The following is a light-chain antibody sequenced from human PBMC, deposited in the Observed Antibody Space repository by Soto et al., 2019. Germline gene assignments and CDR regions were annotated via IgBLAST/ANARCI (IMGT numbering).Light chain of an antibody. V-gene: IGKV1-39*01. J-gene: IGKJ3*01. CDR1: QSISRY. CDR2: AAS. CDR3: QQSFSTPLT. Sequence: DIQMTQSPSSLSASVGDRVTITCRACQSISRYLNWYQQKPGKAPKLLIYAASSLQSGVPSRFSGSGSGTDFTLPISSLQPEVFATYYCQQSFSTPLTFGPRTQVDI.